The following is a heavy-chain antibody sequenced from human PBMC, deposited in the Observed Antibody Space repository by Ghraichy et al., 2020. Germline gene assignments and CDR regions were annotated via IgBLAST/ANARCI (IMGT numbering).Heavy chain of an antibody. V-gene: IGHV3-33*01. CDR1: GFTFSSFD. J-gene: IGHJ4*02. CDR3: ARKGPHSGRYSHFDY. D-gene: IGHD1-26*01. CDR2: IYADGTDT. Sequence: GGSLRLSCAASGFTFSSFDMHWVRQAPGRGLEWVAVIYADGTDTYYADSVKGRFTISRDNTNNMVYMQMNSLGADDTAVYYCARKGPHSGRYSHFDYWGQGALVTVSS.